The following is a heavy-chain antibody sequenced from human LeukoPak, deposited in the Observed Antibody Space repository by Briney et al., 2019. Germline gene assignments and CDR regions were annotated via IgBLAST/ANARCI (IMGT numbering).Heavy chain of an antibody. Sequence: SETLSLTCAVYGGSFTGYCWSWIRQPPGKGLEWIGEINHSGSTNYNPSLKSRVTISVDTSKNQFSLKLSSVTAADTAVYYCARLPFGTMVRGAYRNWFDPWGQGTLVTVSS. CDR1: GGSFTGYC. J-gene: IGHJ5*02. D-gene: IGHD3-10*01. CDR3: ARLPFGTMVRGAYRNWFDP. CDR2: INHSGST. V-gene: IGHV4-34*01.